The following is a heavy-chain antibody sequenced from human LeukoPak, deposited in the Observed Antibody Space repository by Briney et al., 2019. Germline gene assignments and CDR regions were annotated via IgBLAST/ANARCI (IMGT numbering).Heavy chain of an antibody. V-gene: IGHV4-34*01. CDR2: INHSGST. CDR3: ARGGRDNYADTLDF. Sequence: KPSETLSLSCAVYGGSFSGYYWSWIRQPSGKGLEWIGEINHSGSTTYSPSLKSRVTISIDTSNSQFSLKLSSVAAADTAVYYCARGGRDNYADTLDFWGQGTLVTVSS. D-gene: IGHD2-2*01. CDR1: GGSFSGYY. J-gene: IGHJ4*02.